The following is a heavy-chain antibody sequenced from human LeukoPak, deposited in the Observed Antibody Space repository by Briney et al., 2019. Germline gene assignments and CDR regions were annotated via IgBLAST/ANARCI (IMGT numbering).Heavy chain of an antibody. Sequence: CGSLRLSCAASGFTFSSYSINWVRKAQGQGMDRVSSISNISSYICCADSVKGRFTISRDKAKNSLYLQMNSLRADDTAVFYFEQIPGYDINDDYWGQGTQVTVSS. CDR2: ISNISSYI. CDR1: GFTFSSYS. V-gene: IGHV3-21*01. CDR3: EQIPGYDINDDY. J-gene: IGHJ4*02. D-gene: IGHD3-9*01.